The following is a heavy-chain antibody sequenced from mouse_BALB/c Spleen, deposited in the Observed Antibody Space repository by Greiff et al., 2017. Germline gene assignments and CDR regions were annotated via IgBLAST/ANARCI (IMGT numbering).Heavy chain of an antibody. D-gene: IGHD2-3*01. CDR3: ARLDGFAY. V-gene: IGHV5-6-5*01. CDR2: ISSGGST. CDR1: GFTFSSYA. Sequence: EVMLVESGGGLVKPGGSLKLSCAASGFTFSSYAMSWVRQTPEKRLEWVASISSGGSTYYPDSVKGRFTISRDNARNILYLQMSSLRSEDTAMYYCARLDGFAYWGQGTLVTVSA. J-gene: IGHJ3*01.